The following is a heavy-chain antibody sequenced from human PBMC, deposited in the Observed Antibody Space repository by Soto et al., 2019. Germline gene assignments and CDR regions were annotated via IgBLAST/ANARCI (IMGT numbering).Heavy chain of an antibody. CDR3: AREGDDYGDYKRAFDI. V-gene: IGHV3-21*01. Sequence: ESGGGLVKPGGSLRLSCEASGFTFRSYSMNWVRQAPGKGLEWVSSISTTSSYIYYGDSVKGRFTISRDNAKNSLFLQMNSLRAEDTAIYYWAREGDDYGDYKRAFDIWGQGTTVTVSS. CDR1: GFTFRSYS. CDR2: ISTTSSYI. J-gene: IGHJ3*02. D-gene: IGHD4-17*01.